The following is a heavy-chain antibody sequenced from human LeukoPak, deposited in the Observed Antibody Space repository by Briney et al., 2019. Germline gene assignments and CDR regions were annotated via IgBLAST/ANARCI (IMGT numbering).Heavy chain of an antibody. V-gene: IGHV1-24*01. Sequence: GASVKVSCKVSGYTLTELSMHWVRQAPGEGLEWMGGFDPEDGETIYAQKFQGRVTMTEDTSTDTAYMELSSLRSEDTAVYYCAVAGLRSHDAFDIWGQGTMVTVFS. D-gene: IGHD6-19*01. J-gene: IGHJ3*02. CDR2: FDPEDGET. CDR3: AVAGLRSHDAFDI. CDR1: GYTLTELS.